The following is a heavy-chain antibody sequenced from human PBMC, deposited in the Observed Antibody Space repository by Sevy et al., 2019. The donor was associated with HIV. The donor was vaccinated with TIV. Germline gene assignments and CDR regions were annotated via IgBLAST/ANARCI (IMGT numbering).Heavy chain of an antibody. Sequence: GGSLRLSCAASAFTFSTYGRHWVRQAPGKGLEWVAFIRYDGSNKYYPDSVKGRFTISRDNSRNTLYLQMNSLRPEDTAVYYCAKDPDRSSSWYDYWGQGTLVTVSS. J-gene: IGHJ4*02. V-gene: IGHV3-30*02. CDR3: AKDPDRSSSWYDY. CDR1: AFTFSTYG. D-gene: IGHD6-13*01. CDR2: IRYDGSNK.